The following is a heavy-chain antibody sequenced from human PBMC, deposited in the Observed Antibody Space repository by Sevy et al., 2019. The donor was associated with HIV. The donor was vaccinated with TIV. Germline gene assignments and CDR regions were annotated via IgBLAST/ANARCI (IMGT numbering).Heavy chain of an antibody. CDR1: GFTFSSYG. V-gene: IGHV3-33*01. CDR2: IWYDGSNK. CDR3: ARDYYYDSSGYYLPYYYYGMDV. Sequence: EGSLRLSCAASGFTFSSYGMHWVRQAPGKGLEWVAVIWYDGSNKYYADSVKGRFTISRDNSKNTLYLQMNSLRAEDTAVYYCARDYYYDSSGYYLPYYYYGMDVWGQGTTVTVSS. D-gene: IGHD3-22*01. J-gene: IGHJ6*02.